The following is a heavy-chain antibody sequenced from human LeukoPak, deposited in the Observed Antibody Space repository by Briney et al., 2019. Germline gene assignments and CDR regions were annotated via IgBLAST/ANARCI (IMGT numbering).Heavy chain of an antibody. J-gene: IGHJ3*02. Sequence: SVKVSCKASGGTFSSYAISWVRQAPGQGLEWMGGIIPIFGTANYAQKFQGRVTITTDESTSTAYMELSSLRSEDTAVYYCARVLVVVPAAILSAFDIWGQGTMVTVSS. CDR2: IIPIFGTA. CDR1: GGTFSSYA. CDR3: ARVLVVVPAAILSAFDI. V-gene: IGHV1-69*05. D-gene: IGHD2-2*02.